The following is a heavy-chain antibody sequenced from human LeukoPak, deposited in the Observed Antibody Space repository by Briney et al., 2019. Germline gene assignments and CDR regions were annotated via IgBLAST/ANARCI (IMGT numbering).Heavy chain of an antibody. V-gene: IGHV3-33*01. CDR1: GFTFSSYG. J-gene: IGHJ4*02. D-gene: IGHD3-22*01. CDR2: IWYDGSNK. Sequence: GRSLRLSCAASGFTFSSYGMHWVRQAPGKGLEWVAVIWYDGSNKYYADSVKGRFTISRDNSKNTLYPQMNSLRAEDTAVYYCARDPQYYYDSSGYNYWGQGTLVTVSS. CDR3: ARDPQYYYDSSGYNY.